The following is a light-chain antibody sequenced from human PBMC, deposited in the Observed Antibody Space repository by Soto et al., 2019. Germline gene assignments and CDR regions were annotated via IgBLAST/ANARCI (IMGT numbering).Light chain of an antibody. J-gene: IGLJ1*01. Sequence: QSALTQPASVSGSPGQSITISCTGTSSDVGGYNYVSWYQQYPGKAPKLMIYDVSNRPSGVSNRFSGSKSGNTASLTISGLQAEDEADYYCTSYTSSNTHVFGGGTKVTVL. V-gene: IGLV2-14*01. CDR2: DVS. CDR3: TSYTSSNTHV. CDR1: SSDVGGYNY.